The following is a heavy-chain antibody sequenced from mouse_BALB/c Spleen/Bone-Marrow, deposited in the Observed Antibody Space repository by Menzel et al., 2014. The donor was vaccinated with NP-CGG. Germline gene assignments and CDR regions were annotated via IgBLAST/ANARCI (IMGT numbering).Heavy chain of an antibody. Sequence: EVQLVESGGGLVKPGGSLKLSCAAPGFTFSSYTMSWVRQTPEKRLEWVATISSGGSYTYYPDSVKGRFTISRDNAKNTLYLQMSSLKSEDTAMYYCTRDGKGNYDYAMDYWGQGTSVTVSS. J-gene: IGHJ4*01. CDR3: TRDGKGNYDYAMDY. CDR1: GFTFSSYT. CDR2: ISSGGSYT. D-gene: IGHD2-1*01. V-gene: IGHV5-6-4*01.